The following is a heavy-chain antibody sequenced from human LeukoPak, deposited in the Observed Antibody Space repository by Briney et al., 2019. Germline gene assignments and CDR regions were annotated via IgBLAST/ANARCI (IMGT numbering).Heavy chain of an antibody. J-gene: IGHJ3*02. CDR1: GYTFTSYD. D-gene: IGHD3-22*01. CDR3: ARDHLEYYYDSSGNYAFDI. CDR2: MNPNSGNT. Sequence: ASVKVSCKASGYTFTSYDINWVRQATGQGLEWMGWMNPNSGNTGYAQKFQGRVTMTRNTSISTAYMELSSLRSEDTAVYYCARDHLEYYYDSSGNYAFDIWGQGTMVTVSS. V-gene: IGHV1-8*01.